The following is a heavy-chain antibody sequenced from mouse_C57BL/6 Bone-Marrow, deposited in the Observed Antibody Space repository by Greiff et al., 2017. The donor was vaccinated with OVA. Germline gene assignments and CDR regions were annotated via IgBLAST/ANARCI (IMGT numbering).Heavy chain of an antibody. V-gene: IGHV1-64*01. Sequence: VQLQQPGAELVKPGASVKLSCKASGYTFTSYWMHWVKQRPGQGLEWIGMIHPNSGSTNYNEKFKSKATLTVDKSSSTAYMQLSSLTSEDSAVYYCARSPLITTVVATRGYFDVWGTGTTVTVSS. CDR2: IHPNSGST. CDR1: GYTFTSYW. CDR3: ARSPLITTVVATRGYFDV. D-gene: IGHD1-1*01. J-gene: IGHJ1*03.